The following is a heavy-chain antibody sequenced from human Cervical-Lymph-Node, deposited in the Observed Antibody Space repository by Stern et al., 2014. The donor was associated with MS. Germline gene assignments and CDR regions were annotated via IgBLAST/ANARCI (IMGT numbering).Heavy chain of an antibody. V-gene: IGHV3-23*04. CDR1: GFTFSSYA. D-gene: IGHD4-11*01. Sequence: EMQLVESGGGLVQPGGSLRLSCAASGFTFSSYAMSWVRQAPGKGLEWVSAISGSGGSTYYADSVKGRCTITRDNSKNTLYRQMNSLRAEDTAVYYCAKSDYSNYITTFDYWGQGTLVTVSS. J-gene: IGHJ4*02. CDR2: ISGSGGST. CDR3: AKSDYSNYITTFDY.